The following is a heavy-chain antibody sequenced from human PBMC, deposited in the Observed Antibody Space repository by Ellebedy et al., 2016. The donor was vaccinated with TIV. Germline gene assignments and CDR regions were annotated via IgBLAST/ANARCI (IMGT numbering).Heavy chain of an antibody. Sequence: GESLKISCAASGFTFSTYSMNWVRQAPGKGLEWVSGISSNRYYKYQVDSVKGRFTISRDNAKNSLYLQMNSLRAEDTAIYYCARDRMSSSTDAFDLWGQGTMVTVSS. V-gene: IGHV3-21*01. CDR2: ISSNRYYK. J-gene: IGHJ3*01. CDR1: GFTFSTYS. CDR3: ARDRMSSSTDAFDL. D-gene: IGHD6-6*01.